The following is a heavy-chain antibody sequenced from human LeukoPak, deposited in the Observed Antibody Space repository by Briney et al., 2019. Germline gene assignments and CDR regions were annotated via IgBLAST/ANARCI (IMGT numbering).Heavy chain of an antibody. CDR2: ISWNSGSI. V-gene: IGHV3-9*01. CDR1: GFTFDDYA. Sequence: GGSLRLSCAASGFTFDDYAMHWVRQAPGKGLEWVSGISWNSGSIGYADSVKGRFTISRDNAKNSLYLQVNSLRAEDTALYYCAKGLRRGLLVAFDIWAKGQWSPSLQ. CDR3: AKGLRRGLLVAFDI. J-gene: IGHJ3*02. D-gene: IGHD3-10*01.